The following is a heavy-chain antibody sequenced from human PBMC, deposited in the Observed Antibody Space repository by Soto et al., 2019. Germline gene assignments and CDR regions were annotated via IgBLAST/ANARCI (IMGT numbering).Heavy chain of an antibody. Sequence: EVQLVESGGGLIQPGGSLRLSCAASGFTVSSNYMSWVRQAPGKGLEWVSVIYSGGSTYYADSVKGRFTISRDNSKNTLYLQMNSLRAEDTAVYYCARELVLVPPDYYYGMDVWGQGTTVTVSS. V-gene: IGHV3-53*01. D-gene: IGHD2-2*01. CDR3: ARELVLVPPDYYYGMDV. J-gene: IGHJ6*02. CDR1: GFTVSSNY. CDR2: IYSGGST.